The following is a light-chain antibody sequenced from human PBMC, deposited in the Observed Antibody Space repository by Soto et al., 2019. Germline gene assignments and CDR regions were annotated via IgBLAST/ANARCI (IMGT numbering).Light chain of an antibody. CDR1: QSVLYSSNNRNY. J-gene: IGKJ2*01. CDR2: WAS. V-gene: IGKV4-1*01. CDR3: QQYYSSPFT. Sequence: DIVMTQSPDSLAVSLGERVTIHCKSSQSVLYSSNNRNYFAWYQQKPGQPPKLLIYWASTRESGVPDRFSGSGSGTDFTLTISSLQPADVAVYYCQQYYSSPFTFGQGTKLEI.